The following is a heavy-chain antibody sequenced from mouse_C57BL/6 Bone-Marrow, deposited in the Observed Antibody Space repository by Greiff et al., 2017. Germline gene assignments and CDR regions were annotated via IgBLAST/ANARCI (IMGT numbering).Heavy chain of an antibody. D-gene: IGHD1-1*01. CDR2: SRNKANDNTT. V-gene: IGHV7-1*01. CDR3: ARDAYGHWYFGV. Sequence: EVQRVESGGGLVQSGRSLRLSCATSGFTFSDFYMEWVRQAPGKGLEWIAASRNKANDNTTEYSASVKGRFIVSRDTSQSILYLQMHALRAEDTAIYYCARDAYGHWYFGVWGTGPTVTVSS. J-gene: IGHJ1*03. CDR1: GFTFSDFY.